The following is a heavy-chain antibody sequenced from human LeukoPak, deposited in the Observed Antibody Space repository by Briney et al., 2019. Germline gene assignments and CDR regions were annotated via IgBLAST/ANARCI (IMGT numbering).Heavy chain of an antibody. V-gene: IGHV3-74*01. Sequence: GGSLRLSCAASGFTFSNYWMHWVCQAPGKGLVWVSRINSDGSSTTYADSVKGRFTISRDNAKNTLYLQMNSLRAEDTAVYYCARDSSYCSSTSCYNYFDYWGQGNLVTVSS. J-gene: IGHJ4*02. D-gene: IGHD2-2*02. CDR3: ARDSSYCSSTSCYNYFDY. CDR2: INSDGSST. CDR1: GFTFSNYW.